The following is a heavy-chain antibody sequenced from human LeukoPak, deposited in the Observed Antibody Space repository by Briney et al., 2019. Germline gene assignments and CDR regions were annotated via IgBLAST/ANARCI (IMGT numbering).Heavy chain of an antibody. D-gene: IGHD3-10*01. Sequence: PGGSLRLSCAASGFTFSSYAMSWVRQAPGKGLEWVSAISGSGGSTYYADSVKGRFTISRDNSKNTLYLQMNSLRAEDTAVYYCAKDDNYYGSGSYQDYWGQGTLVTVSS. J-gene: IGHJ4*02. CDR3: AKDDNYYGSGSYQDY. CDR1: GFTFSSYA. V-gene: IGHV3-23*01. CDR2: ISGSGGST.